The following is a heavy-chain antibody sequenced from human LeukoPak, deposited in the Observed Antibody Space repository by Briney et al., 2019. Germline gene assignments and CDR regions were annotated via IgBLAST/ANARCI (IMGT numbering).Heavy chain of an antibody. J-gene: IGHJ4*02. V-gene: IGHV3-7*01. D-gene: IGHD3-3*01. CDR3: ARSARLMKGVVEVTALDD. Sequence: GGSLRLSCAASGFTFSNYWMSWVRQAPGKGLEWVANIKQDGSEKYYVDSVKGRFTISRDNAKNSVYLEMNSLRADDTAVYYCARSARLMKGVVEVTALDDWGQGTLVTVSS. CDR1: GFTFSNYW. CDR2: IKQDGSEK.